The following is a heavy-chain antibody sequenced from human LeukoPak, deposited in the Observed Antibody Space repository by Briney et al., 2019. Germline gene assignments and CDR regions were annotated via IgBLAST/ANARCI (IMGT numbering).Heavy chain of an antibody. D-gene: IGHD6-19*01. CDR1: GASISSYY. J-gene: IGHJ4*02. V-gene: IGHV4-59*08. CDR2: IYHTGAT. CDR3: ARYGVSGWVIDN. Sequence: PSETLSLTYTVSGASISSYYWTRIRQSPGQGLEWIGYIYHTGATSYNPSLKSRVTMSIDTSKKQFSLKLTSVTAADTAVYFCARYGVSGWVIDNWGQGTLVTVSS.